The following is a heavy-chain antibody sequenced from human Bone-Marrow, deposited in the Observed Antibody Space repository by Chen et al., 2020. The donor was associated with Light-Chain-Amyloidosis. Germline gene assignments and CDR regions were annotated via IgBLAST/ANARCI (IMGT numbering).Heavy chain of an antibody. V-gene: IGHV5-51*01. J-gene: IGHJ4*02. Sequence: EVQLEQSGPEVKKPGESLKISCKGSGYTFPNYWIGWVRQMPGKGLEGMGVSYPDDSEARYSPSCEGQVTISADKSITTAYLKWRSLKASDTAMYYCARRRDGYNFDYWGQGTLVTVSS. CDR1: GYTFPNYW. CDR2: SYPDDSEA. CDR3: ARRRDGYNFDY. D-gene: IGHD5-12*01.